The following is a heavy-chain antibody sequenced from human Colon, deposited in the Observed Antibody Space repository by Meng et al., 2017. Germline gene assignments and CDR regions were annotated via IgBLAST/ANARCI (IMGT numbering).Heavy chain of an antibody. Sequence: QVQLQESGPGLVKPSQTLSLTCTVSGASLSSGDYYWSWIRQPPGKGLEWIGYIYYSGISFYKPSLKSRITISVDKSKNQFSLKLSSVTAADTAVYYCAGGYSNYNWFDPWGQGTLVTVSS. D-gene: IGHD4-11*01. V-gene: IGHV4-30-4*01. CDR3: AGGYSNYNWFDP. J-gene: IGHJ5*02. CDR1: GASLSSGDYY. CDR2: IYYSGIS.